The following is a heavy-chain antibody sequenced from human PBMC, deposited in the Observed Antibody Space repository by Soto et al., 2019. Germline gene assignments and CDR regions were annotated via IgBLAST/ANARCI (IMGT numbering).Heavy chain of an antibody. CDR3: ERVTIEAANYYYGMDD. D-gene: IGHD6-13*01. Sequence: QVQLVQSGAEVKKPGSSVKVSCKASGGTFSSYAISWVRQAPGQGLEWMGGIIPIFGTANYAQKFQGRVTITADESTSTAYMELSRLRSEDTAVYYGERVTIEAANYYYGMDDWGQGTTVTVSS. CDR2: IIPIFGTA. V-gene: IGHV1-69*01. J-gene: IGHJ6*02. CDR1: GGTFSSYA.